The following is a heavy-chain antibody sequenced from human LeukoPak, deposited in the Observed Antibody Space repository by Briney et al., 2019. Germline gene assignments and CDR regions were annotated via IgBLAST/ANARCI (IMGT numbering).Heavy chain of an antibody. Sequence: PGGSLRLSCAASGFTFSNYWMHWVRQAPGKGLVWVSRIYSDGINTSYADSVKGRFTISRDNAKNTLNLQMNSLRAEDTAAYYCARDLGQYYDTSDNWFDPWGEGTLVTVSS. CDR1: GFTFSNYW. V-gene: IGHV3-74*01. D-gene: IGHD3-22*01. J-gene: IGHJ5*02. CDR3: ARDLGQYYDTSDNWFDP. CDR2: IYSDGINT.